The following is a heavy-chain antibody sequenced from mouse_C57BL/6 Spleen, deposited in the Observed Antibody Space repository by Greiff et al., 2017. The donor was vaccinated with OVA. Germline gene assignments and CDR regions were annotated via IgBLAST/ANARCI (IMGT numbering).Heavy chain of an antibody. Sequence: VQLQQPGAELVRPGSSVKLSCKASGYTFTSYWMDWVKQRPGQGLEWIGNIYPSDSETHYNQKFKDKATLTVDKSSSTAYMQLSSLTSEDSAVYYCARTVVATRMDYWGQGTSVTVSS. CDR1: GYTFTSYW. CDR3: ARTVVATRMDY. D-gene: IGHD1-1*01. J-gene: IGHJ4*01. V-gene: IGHV1-61*01. CDR2: IYPSDSET.